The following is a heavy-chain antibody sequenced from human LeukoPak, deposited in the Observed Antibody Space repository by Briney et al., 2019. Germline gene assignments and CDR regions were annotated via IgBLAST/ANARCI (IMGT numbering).Heavy chain of an antibody. CDR3: ARVQSTMARGVTPLNY. CDR2: TSYDGSNK. V-gene: IGHV3-30*04. Sequence: PGGSLRLSCAASGFTFSSYAMHWVRQAPGKGLEWVAVTSYDGSNKYYADSVKGRFTISRDNSKNTLYLQMNSLRAEDTAVYYCARVQSTMARGVTPLNYWGQGTLVTVSS. J-gene: IGHJ4*02. D-gene: IGHD3-10*01. CDR1: GFTFSSYA.